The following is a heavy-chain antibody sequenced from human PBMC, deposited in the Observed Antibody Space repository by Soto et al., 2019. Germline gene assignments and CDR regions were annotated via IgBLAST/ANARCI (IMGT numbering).Heavy chain of an antibody. J-gene: IGHJ5*02. CDR1: GGTFSIYG. V-gene: IGHV1-69*01. CDR3: AQGNSRITVS. CDR2: IIPILTTP. Sequence: QVQLVQSGAEVKKTGSSVKVSCKASGGTFSIYGFSWVRQAPGQGPEWIGGIIPILTTPNYAQKFQGRVTIVADESTTTVYMELSSLKFEDTAVYYCAQGNSRITVSWGQGTLVTVSS. D-gene: IGHD1-7*01.